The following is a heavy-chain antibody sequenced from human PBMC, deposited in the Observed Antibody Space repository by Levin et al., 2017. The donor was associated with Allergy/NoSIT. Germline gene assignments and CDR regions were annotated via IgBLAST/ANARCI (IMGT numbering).Heavy chain of an antibody. CDR3: ARGRYSSSWYYAFDI. CDR2: ISYDGSNK. CDR1: GFTFSSYA. V-gene: IGHV3-30-3*01. Sequence: GGSLRLSCAASGFTFSSYAMHWVRQAPGKGLEWVAVISYDGSNKYYADSVKGRFTISRDNSKNTLYLQMNSLRAEDTAVYYCARGRYSSSWYYAFDIWGQGTMVTVSS. D-gene: IGHD6-13*01. J-gene: IGHJ3*02.